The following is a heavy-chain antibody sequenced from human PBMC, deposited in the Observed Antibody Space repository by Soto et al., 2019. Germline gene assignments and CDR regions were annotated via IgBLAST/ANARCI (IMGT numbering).Heavy chain of an antibody. CDR3: ANRGYSYGFVIY. CDR2: IIPMLGIA. V-gene: IGHV1-69*02. CDR1: GGTFSSYT. J-gene: IGHJ4*02. D-gene: IGHD5-18*01. Sequence: ASVKVSCKASGGTFSSYTFSWVRQAPGQGLEWMGRIIPMLGIANYAQKFQGRVTITADKSTSTAYMELSSLRSEDTAVYYCANRGYSYGFVIYWGQGTLVTVSS.